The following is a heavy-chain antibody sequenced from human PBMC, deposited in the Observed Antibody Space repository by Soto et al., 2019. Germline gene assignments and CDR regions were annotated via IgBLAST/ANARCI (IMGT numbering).Heavy chain of an antibody. J-gene: IGHJ4*01. D-gene: IGHD1-26*01. CDR2: TYYRSKWYY. CDR1: GDSVSSTSAG. CDR3: ARGEQYSGRIFDY. Sequence: SQTLSLTCAITGDSVSSTSAGWSWVRQSPSRGLEWLGRTYYRSKWYYEYAVSVRGRITITPDTSKNQYSLQLNSVTPEDTAVYFCARGEQYSGRIFDYWGQGTLVTVSS. V-gene: IGHV6-1*01.